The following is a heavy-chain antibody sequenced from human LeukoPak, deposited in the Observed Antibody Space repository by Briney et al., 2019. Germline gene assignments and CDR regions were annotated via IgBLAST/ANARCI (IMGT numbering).Heavy chain of an antibody. Sequence: VASVKVSCKASGYSFTSHGISWVRQAPGQGLEWMGWISAYNGNTNYAQKLQGRVIMTIDTLTSTAHMELRSLRSDDTAVYYCARFNIGVAAAGEYIWFDPGGQGTLVTVSS. V-gene: IGHV1-18*01. CDR2: ISAYNGNT. CDR1: GYSFTSHG. J-gene: IGHJ5*02. CDR3: ARFNIGVAAAGEYIWFDP. D-gene: IGHD6-13*01.